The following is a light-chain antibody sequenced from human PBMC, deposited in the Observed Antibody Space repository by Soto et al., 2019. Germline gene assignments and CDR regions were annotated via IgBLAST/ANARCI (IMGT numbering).Light chain of an antibody. J-gene: IGLJ2*01. Sequence: SYELTQPPSVSVAPGKTARITWGGNNIGSKSVHWYQQKPGQAPVLVIYYDSDRPSGIPERFSGSNSGNTATLTISRVEAGDEAYYYCQVWDSSSDHVVFGGGTKVTVL. CDR1: NIGSKS. CDR2: YDS. V-gene: IGLV3-21*04. CDR3: QVWDSSSDHVV.